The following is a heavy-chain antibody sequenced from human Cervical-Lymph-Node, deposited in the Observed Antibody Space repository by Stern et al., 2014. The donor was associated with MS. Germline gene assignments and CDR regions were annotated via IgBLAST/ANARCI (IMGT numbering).Heavy chain of an antibody. CDR1: GFTFSSYT. V-gene: IGHV3-30-3*01. CDR3: ARDGRSV. CDR2: ISYDANSK. Sequence: VKLVESGGGVVQPGRSPRLSRAASGFTFSSYTMHWVRKALGKCLEWVAVISYDANSKFYADSVKGRFTIARDNSKNTLFLQMNSLRTEDTAVYYCARDGRSVWGQGTLVTVSS. J-gene: IGHJ4*02.